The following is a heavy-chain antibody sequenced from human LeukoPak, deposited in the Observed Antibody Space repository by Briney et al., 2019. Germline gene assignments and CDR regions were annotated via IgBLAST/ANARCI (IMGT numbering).Heavy chain of an antibody. J-gene: IGHJ4*02. CDR3: AKDVGSYYDRSGYLRTMPFDC. V-gene: IGHV3-23*01. D-gene: IGHD3-22*01. Sequence: GGSLRLSCAASGFTFTSYAMNWVRQAPGKGLERVSGISASGGSTYYADSVKGRFTISRDNSKNTLYLQMNSLRAEDTAVYYCAKDVGSYYDRSGYLRTMPFDCWGQGTLVTVSS. CDR1: GFTFTSYA. CDR2: ISASGGST.